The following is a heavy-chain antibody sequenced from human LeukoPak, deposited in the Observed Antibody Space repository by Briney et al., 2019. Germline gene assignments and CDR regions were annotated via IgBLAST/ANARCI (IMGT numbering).Heavy chain of an antibody. Sequence: PGGSLRLSWAASGFTFISYRMNWVGQAPGKGLEGVSSISSSSSYIYYADSVKGRFTISRDNAKNSLYLQMNSLRAEDTAVYYCTTDLLTMVDARWGQGTLVTVSS. J-gene: IGHJ4*02. D-gene: IGHD3-10*01. CDR2: ISSSSSYI. CDR3: TTDLLTMVDAR. V-gene: IGHV3-21*01. CDR1: GFTFISYR.